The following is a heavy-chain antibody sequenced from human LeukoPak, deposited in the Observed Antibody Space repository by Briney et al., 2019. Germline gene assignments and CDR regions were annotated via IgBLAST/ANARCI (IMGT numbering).Heavy chain of an antibody. CDR3: ARDGGGYSYGHFDY. Sequence: GVLRLSCAASGFTFSSYWMHWVRQAPGKGLEWVAVIWYDGSNKYYADSVKGRFTISRDNSKNTLYLQMNSLRAEDTAVYYCARDGGGYSYGHFDYWGQGTLVTVSS. V-gene: IGHV3-33*08. CDR1: GFTFSSYW. D-gene: IGHD5-18*01. J-gene: IGHJ4*02. CDR2: IWYDGSNK.